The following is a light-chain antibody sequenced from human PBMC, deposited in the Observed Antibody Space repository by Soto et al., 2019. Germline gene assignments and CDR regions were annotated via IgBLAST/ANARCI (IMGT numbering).Light chain of an antibody. J-gene: IGKJ1*01. Sequence: IVLTQSPGTLSLSPGEGATLSCSSSQSVSSSYLAWYQQKPGQAPRLLIYGASNRATGIPDRFSGSGSGTDFTLTISRLEPYDFAVYYCQQYGISKTFGQATNMDFK. CDR3: QQYGISKT. V-gene: IGKV3-20*01. CDR2: GAS. CDR1: QSVSSSY.